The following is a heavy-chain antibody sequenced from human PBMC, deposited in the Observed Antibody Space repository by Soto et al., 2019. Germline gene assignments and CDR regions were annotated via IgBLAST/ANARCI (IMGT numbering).Heavy chain of an antibody. V-gene: IGHV4-39*01. CDR2: IYYSGST. Sequence: KPSETLSLTCTVSGGSISSSSYYWGWIRQPPGKGLEWIGSIYYSGSTYYNPSLKSRVTISVDTSKNQFSLKLSSVTAADTAVYYCARLSIPGPAHYWGQGTLVTVSS. J-gene: IGHJ4*02. CDR3: ARLSIPGPAHY. CDR1: GGSISSSSYY.